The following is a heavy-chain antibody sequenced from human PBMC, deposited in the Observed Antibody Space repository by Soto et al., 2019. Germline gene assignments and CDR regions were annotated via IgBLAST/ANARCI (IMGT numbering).Heavy chain of an antibody. CDR2: IYYSGST. Sequence: SETLSLTCTVSGGSISSYYWSWIRQPPGKGLEWIGYIYYSGSTNYNPSLKSRVTISVVTSKNQFSLKLSSVTAADTAVYYCARVMVVRGVKLYYYYYYMDVWGKGTTVTVSS. D-gene: IGHD3-10*01. CDR1: GGSISSYY. J-gene: IGHJ6*03. V-gene: IGHV4-59*01. CDR3: ARVMVVRGVKLYYYYYYMDV.